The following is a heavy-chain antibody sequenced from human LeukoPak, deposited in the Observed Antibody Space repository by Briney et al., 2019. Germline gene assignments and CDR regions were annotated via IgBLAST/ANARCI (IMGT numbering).Heavy chain of an antibody. Sequence: PGGSLRLSCAASGFTFSSYAMSWVRQAPGKGLEWVSAISGSGGSTYYADSVKGRFTISRDNSKNTLYLQMNSLRAEDTAVYYCAKDLRFLEWLPHQFDYWGQGTLVTASS. V-gene: IGHV3-23*01. CDR2: ISGSGGST. D-gene: IGHD3-3*01. J-gene: IGHJ4*02. CDR1: GFTFSSYA. CDR3: AKDLRFLEWLPHQFDY.